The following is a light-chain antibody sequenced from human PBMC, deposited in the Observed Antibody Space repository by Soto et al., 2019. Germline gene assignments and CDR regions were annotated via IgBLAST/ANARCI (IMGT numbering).Light chain of an antibody. J-gene: IGKJ2*02. Sequence: DIQMTQSPSSLSASIGDKVTITCRSSQTIRSYVNWYQQKPGKAPKLLVYGASRLQDGVPSRFSGGGFGTDFTLTINSLQPEDFATYFCQQAYTTPCTFGPGTRLAIK. CDR1: QTIRSY. V-gene: IGKV1-39*01. CDR3: QQAYTTPCT. CDR2: GAS.